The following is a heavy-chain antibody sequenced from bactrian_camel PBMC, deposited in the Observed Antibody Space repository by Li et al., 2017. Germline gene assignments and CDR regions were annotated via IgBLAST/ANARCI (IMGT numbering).Heavy chain of an antibody. CDR2: IDSDGRT. CDR3: AAEGGALVGAGYDY. D-gene: IGHD8*01. CDR1: GNIYSIYC. Sequence: HVQLVESGGGSVQSGESLTLSCAASGNIYSIYCMAWFRQAPGKERERVAVIDSDGRTSYADSVKGRFTISRDNAKNTLYLHMNSLKTEDTAVYYCAAEGGALVGAGYDYWGQGTQVTVS. V-gene: IGHV3S53*01. J-gene: IGHJ4*01.